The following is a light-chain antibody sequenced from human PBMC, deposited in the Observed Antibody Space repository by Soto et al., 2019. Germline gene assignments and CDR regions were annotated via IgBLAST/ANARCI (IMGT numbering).Light chain of an antibody. CDR1: QGVSRW. J-gene: IGKJ5*01. CDR3: QQLNSFPVT. CDR2: AAS. Sequence: DMQVSQSRSAVSASVADRVTITCRASQGVSRWLAWYQQKPGRAPKLLIYAASSLQSGVPSRFSGSGSGTDFTLTISSLQPEDFATYYCQQLNSFPVTFGQGTRLEI. V-gene: IGKV1D-12*01.